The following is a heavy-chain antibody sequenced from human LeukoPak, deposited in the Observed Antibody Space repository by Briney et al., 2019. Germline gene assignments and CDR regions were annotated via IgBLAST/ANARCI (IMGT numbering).Heavy chain of an antibody. V-gene: IGHV4-34*01. CDR2: INHSGST. CDR1: GGSFSGYY. J-gene: IGHJ4*02. CDR3: ARAGLLSSSWHFYR. Sequence: SETLSLTCAVYGGSFSGYYWSWIRQPPGKGLEWIGEINHSGSTNYNPSLKSRVTISVDTSKSQFSLKLSSVTAADTAVYYCARAGLLSSSWHFYRWGQGTLVTVSS. D-gene: IGHD6-13*01.